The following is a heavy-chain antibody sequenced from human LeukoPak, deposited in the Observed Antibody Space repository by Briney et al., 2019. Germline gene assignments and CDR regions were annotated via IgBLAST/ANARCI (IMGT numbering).Heavy chain of an antibody. CDR1: GFTFSSYW. CDR2: INSDGSST. D-gene: IGHD3-3*01. V-gene: IGHV3-74*01. CDR3: ARGLYYDFWSGYYWHYYYYMDV. J-gene: IGHJ6*03. Sequence: GGSLRLSCAASGFTFSSYWMHWVRQAPGKGLVWVSRINSDGSSTSYADSVKGRFTISRDNAKNTLYLQMNSLRAEDTAVYYCARGLYYDFWSGYYWHYYYYMDVWGKGTPVTVSS.